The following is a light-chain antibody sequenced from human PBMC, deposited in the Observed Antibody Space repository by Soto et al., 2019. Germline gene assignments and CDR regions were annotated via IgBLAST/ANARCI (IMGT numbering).Light chain of an antibody. V-gene: IGLV1-44*01. Sequence: QSVLTQPPSASGTPGQRVTISCSGSSSNIGSYTVNWYQQLPGTAPKLLIYNNDQRPSGVPDRFSGSKSGTSASLAISGLQSEDEADYYCRSYTRSNTLVIFGGGTQVTVL. CDR3: RSYTRSNTLVI. CDR2: NND. J-gene: IGLJ2*01. CDR1: SSNIGSYT.